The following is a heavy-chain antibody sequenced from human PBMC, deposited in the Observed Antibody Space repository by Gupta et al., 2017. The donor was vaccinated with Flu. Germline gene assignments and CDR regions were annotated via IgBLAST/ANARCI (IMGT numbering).Heavy chain of an antibody. CDR2: INPVFDTS. V-gene: IGHV1-69*06. Sequence: QVQLVQSGAEVRKPGSSVKVSCKVSGGNFRNHAISWVRQAPGQGLEWMGSINPVFDTSRSAQKFQGRVTITADIFTSASYMELRSLRSDDTAVYYCARKGSYSHDHGWVTSDYYALDVWGQGTTVIVSS. D-gene: IGHD3-16*01. J-gene: IGHJ6*02. CDR1: GGNFRNHA. CDR3: ARKGSYSHDHGWVTSDYYALDV.